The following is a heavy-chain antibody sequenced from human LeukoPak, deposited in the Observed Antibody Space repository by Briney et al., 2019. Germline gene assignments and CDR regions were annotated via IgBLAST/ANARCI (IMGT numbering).Heavy chain of an antibody. Sequence: GGSLRLSCAASGFTFSAYTMNWVGQAPGKGLEWVSSISSSSSYMYYADSVKGRFTISRDNAKNSLYLQMNSLRAEDTAVYYCARDRDVPAIGMDVWGQGTTVTVSS. CDR1: GFTFSAYT. J-gene: IGHJ6*02. CDR2: ISSSSSYM. CDR3: ARDRDVPAIGMDV. V-gene: IGHV3-21*06.